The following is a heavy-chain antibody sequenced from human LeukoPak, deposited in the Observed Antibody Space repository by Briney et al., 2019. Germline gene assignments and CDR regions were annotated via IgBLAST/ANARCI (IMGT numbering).Heavy chain of an antibody. CDR2: ISGNDGST. CDR3: AKFFMGYCSGGSCDDYFGY. CDR1: GFTSSRYG. D-gene: IGHD2-15*01. Sequence: GGSLRLSCVASGFTSSRYGMSWVRQAPGKGLEWVSGISGNDGSTYYADSVKGRFTISRDNSKNTLYVQMNNLRVDDTAVYYCAKFFMGYCSGGSCDDYFGYWGQGTLVTVSS. J-gene: IGHJ4*02. V-gene: IGHV3-23*01.